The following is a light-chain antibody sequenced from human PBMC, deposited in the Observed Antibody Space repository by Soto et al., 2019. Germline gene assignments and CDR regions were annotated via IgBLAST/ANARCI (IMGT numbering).Light chain of an antibody. CDR3: QQYGRSPLT. Sequence: EMVLTQSPDTLSLSPGERATLSCKASQSVSSSYLAWYQQRPGQAPRLLIHGASKRATGIPDRFSGSGSGTDFTLTISRLEPEDSAVYYCQQYGRSPLTFGGGTKVDIK. V-gene: IGKV3-20*01. CDR1: QSVSSSY. J-gene: IGKJ4*01. CDR2: GAS.